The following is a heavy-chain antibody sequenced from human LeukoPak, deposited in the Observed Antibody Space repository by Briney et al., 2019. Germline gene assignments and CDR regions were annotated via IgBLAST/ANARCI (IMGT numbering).Heavy chain of an antibody. Sequence: VASVKVSCKASGYTFTGYYMHWVRQAPGQGLERMGRINPNSGGTNYAQKFQGRVTMTRDTSISTAYMELSRLRSDDTAVYYCARGLNSGYYYFDYWGQGTLVTVSS. J-gene: IGHJ4*02. CDR1: GYTFTGYY. CDR2: INPNSGGT. D-gene: IGHD3-22*01. CDR3: ARGLNSGYYYFDY. V-gene: IGHV1-2*06.